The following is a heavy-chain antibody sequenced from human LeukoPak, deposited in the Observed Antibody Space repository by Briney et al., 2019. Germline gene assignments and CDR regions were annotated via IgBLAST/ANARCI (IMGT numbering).Heavy chain of an antibody. D-gene: IGHD5-12*01. J-gene: IGHJ4*02. CDR2: IYYSGST. CDR3: ARGRYSGYDYHVSGY. Sequence: SETLSLTCTVSGGSISSSSYYWGWIRQPPGKGLEWIGSIYYSGSTYYNPSLKSRVTISVDTSKNQFSLKLSSVTAADTAVYYCARGRYSGYDYHVSGYWGQGTLVTVSS. CDR1: GGSISSSSYY. V-gene: IGHV4-39*07.